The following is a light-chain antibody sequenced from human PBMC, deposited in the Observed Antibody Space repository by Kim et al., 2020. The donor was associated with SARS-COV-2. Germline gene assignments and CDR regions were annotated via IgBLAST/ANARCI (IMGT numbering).Light chain of an antibody. J-gene: IGLJ2*01. CDR2: EDS. V-gene: IGLV3-1*01. CDR3: QAWDSSTSVV. Sequence: SYELTQPPSVSVSPGQTATITCSGDKLGDKYACWYQQKPGQSPVLVIYEDSKRPSGIPERFSGSNSGNTATLTISGTQAVDEADYYCQAWDSSTSVVFDG. CDR1: KLGDKY.